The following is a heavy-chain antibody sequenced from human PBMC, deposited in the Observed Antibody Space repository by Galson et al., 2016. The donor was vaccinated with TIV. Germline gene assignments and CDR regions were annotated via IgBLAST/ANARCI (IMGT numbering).Heavy chain of an antibody. J-gene: IGHJ4*02. V-gene: IGHV2-70*11. D-gene: IGHD2-21*02. Sequence: PALVKPTQTLTLTCTFSGFSLTTSGMCVSWIRQPPGKALEWLARIEWDDDKYYSTSLRTRLTISKGTSKNQVVLTLTNMDPVDTATYYCARTGPRGDTDYWGQGTFVTVSS. CDR3: ARTGPRGDTDY. CDR1: GFSLTTSGMC. CDR2: IEWDDDK.